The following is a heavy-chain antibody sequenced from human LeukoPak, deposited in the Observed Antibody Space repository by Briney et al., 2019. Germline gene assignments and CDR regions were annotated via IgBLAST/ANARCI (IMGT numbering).Heavy chain of an antibody. D-gene: IGHD2-21*01. CDR2: IYYSGST. CDR1: GGSISSYY. V-gene: IGHV4-59*01. CDR3: ARYGVVIDVFDI. J-gene: IGHJ3*02. Sequence: SETLSLTCTVSGGSISSYYCSWIRQPPRKGLDWIGYIYYSGSTNYNPSLKSRVTISVDTSKKQFSLKLSSVTAADTAVYYCARYGVVIDVFDIWGQGKMVTVSS.